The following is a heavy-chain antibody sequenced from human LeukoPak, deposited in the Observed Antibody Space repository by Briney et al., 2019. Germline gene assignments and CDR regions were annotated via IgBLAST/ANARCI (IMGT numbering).Heavy chain of an antibody. D-gene: IGHD1-1*01. CDR2: IYYSGST. J-gene: IGHJ2*01. CDR3: ARGPTSVEFRNWYFDL. CDR1: GGAISGYY. Sequence: SETLSLTCSVSGGAISGYYWSWIRQPPGKGLEWIGRIYYSGSTNYNPSLKSRVTMSVDTSKKQFSLTLSSMTAADTAVYYCARGPTSVEFRNWYFDLWGRGTLVTVS. V-gene: IGHV4-4*07.